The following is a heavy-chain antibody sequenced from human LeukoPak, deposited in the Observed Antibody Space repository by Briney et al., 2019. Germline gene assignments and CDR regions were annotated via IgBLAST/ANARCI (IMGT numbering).Heavy chain of an antibody. CDR1: GFTFSNYW. V-gene: IGHV3-74*01. J-gene: IGHJ4*02. D-gene: IGHD1-26*01. CDR3: ARSGNSYFDY. Sequence: GGSLRLSCVASGFTFSNYWMHWVRQAPGKGLEWVSRINHDGDTTNYADSVKGRFTISRDNAKNTLSLQMKSLRTEDTAVYYCARSGNSYFDYWGQGSQVTVSS. CDR2: INHDGDTT.